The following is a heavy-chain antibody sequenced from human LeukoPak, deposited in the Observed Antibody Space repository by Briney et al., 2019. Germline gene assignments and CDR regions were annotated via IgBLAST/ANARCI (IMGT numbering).Heavy chain of an antibody. CDR3: ARVSSSWSHRGYYYYYYMDV. J-gene: IGHJ6*03. CDR1: DDSITMYY. CDR2: VDHTGST. Sequence: PSETLSLTCTVSDDSITMYYWTWVRQPPGKGLEWIGYVDHTGSTKFNPSLNGRVSISRDTSNNFFSLKLSSVTAADTAVYYCARVSSSWSHRGYYYYYYMDVWGKGTTVTVSS. V-gene: IGHV4-59*08. D-gene: IGHD6-13*01.